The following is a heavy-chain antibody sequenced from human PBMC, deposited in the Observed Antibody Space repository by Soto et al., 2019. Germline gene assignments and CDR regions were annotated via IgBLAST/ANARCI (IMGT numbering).Heavy chain of an antibody. J-gene: IGHJ3*02. CDR1: GFTFSSYA. CDR3: AKGRTIVGATINAFDI. CDR2: ISGTGGTT. D-gene: IGHD1-26*01. Sequence: GGSLRLSCAASGFTFSSYAMSWVRQAPGKGLEWVSTISGTGGTTYYADSVKGRFTISRDNSKNTLYLQMNSLRAEDTAVYYCAKGRTIVGATINAFDIWGQGTMVTVSS. V-gene: IGHV3-23*01.